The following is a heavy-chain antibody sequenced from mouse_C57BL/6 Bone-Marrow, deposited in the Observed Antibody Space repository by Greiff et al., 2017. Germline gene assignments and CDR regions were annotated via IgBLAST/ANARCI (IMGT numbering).Heavy chain of an antibody. J-gene: IGHJ2*01. CDR1: GYTFTDYN. CDR2: INPNNGGT. Sequence: EVQLKESGPELVKPGASVKMSCKASGYTFTDYNMHWVKQSHGKSLEWIGYINPNNGGTSYNQKFKGKATLTVNKSSSTAYMELRSLTSEDSAVYYCARRKANWDGFDYWGQGTTLTVSS. D-gene: IGHD4-1*01. V-gene: IGHV1-22*01. CDR3: ARRKANWDGFDY.